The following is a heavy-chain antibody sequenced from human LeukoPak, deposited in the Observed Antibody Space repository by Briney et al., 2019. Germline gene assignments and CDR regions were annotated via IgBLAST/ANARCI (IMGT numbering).Heavy chain of an antibody. Sequence: GGSLRLSCAASGFTFDDHGMSWVRQAPGKGLEWVSHINWNGASIGYADSVKGRFAISRDNAKTSLYLQMNSLRAEDTALYYCARHIAAAGTNWFDPWGQGTLVTVSS. D-gene: IGHD6-13*01. J-gene: IGHJ5*02. CDR2: INWNGASI. CDR1: GFTFDDHG. CDR3: ARHIAAAGTNWFDP. V-gene: IGHV3-20*04.